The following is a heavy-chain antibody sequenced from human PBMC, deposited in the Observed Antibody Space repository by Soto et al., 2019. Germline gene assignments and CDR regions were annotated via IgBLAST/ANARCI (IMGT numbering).Heavy chain of an antibody. Sequence: QGQLVQSGVEVKKPGASVRVSCKASGYPFTNYVINWVRLAPGQGLEWMGRISGRSGGTNYGPKFRDRITMATDTSSKTDYMELRRLRFDDTAVYYCAKDGGHGARMHICGMDVWGQGTTVTVSS. D-gene: IGHD2-21*01. CDR2: ISGRSGGT. CDR1: GYPFTNYV. CDR3: AKDGGHGARMHICGMDV. J-gene: IGHJ6*02. V-gene: IGHV1-18*01.